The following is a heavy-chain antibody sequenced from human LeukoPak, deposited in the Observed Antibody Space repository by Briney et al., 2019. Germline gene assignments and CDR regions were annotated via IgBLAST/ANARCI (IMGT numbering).Heavy chain of an antibody. CDR1: GYTSTSYD. CDR2: MNPNSGNT. J-gene: IGHJ3*02. D-gene: IGHD3-16*02. V-gene: IGHV1-8*01. CDR3: ARFRRLGELSLYAFDI. Sequence: ASVKVSCKASGYTSTSYDINWVRQATGQGLEWMGWMNPNSGNTGYAQKFQGRVTMTRNTSISTAYMELSSLRSEDTAVYYCARFRRLGELSLYAFDIWGQGTMVTVSS.